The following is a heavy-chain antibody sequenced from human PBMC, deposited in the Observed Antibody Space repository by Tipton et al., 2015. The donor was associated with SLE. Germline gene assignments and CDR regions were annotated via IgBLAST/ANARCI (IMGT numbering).Heavy chain of an antibody. CDR2: ISGSGGST. D-gene: IGHD6-13*01. Sequence: GSLRLSCAASGFTFSSYAMSWVRQAPGKGLEWVSAISGSGGSTYYADSVKGRFTISRDNSKNTLYLQMNSLRAEDTAVYYCARADSSSWYVDYWGQGTLVTVSS. V-gene: IGHV3-23*01. CDR1: GFTFSSYA. CDR3: ARADSSSWYVDY. J-gene: IGHJ4*02.